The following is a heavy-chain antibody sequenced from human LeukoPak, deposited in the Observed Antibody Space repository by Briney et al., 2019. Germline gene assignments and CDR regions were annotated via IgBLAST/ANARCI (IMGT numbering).Heavy chain of an antibody. CDR1: GGSFSGYY. CDR3: ARRIRLRWYTFDY. CDR2: INHSGST. D-gene: IGHD4-23*01. J-gene: IGHJ4*02. Sequence: SETLSLTCAVYGGSFSGYYWSWIRQPPGKGLEWIGEINHSGSTNYNPSLKSRVTISVGTSKNQFSLKLSSVTAADTAVYYCARRIRLRWYTFDYWGQGTLVTVSS. V-gene: IGHV4-34*01.